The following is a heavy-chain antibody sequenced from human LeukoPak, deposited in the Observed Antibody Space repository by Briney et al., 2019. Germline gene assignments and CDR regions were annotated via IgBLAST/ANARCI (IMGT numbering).Heavy chain of an antibody. CDR2: INNDAKEK. Sequence: GGSLRLSCAVSGFPFGDYWMSWVRQPPGKGLEWVANINNDAKEKYYVDSVMGRFTISRDNAKNSLYPQMNSLTVEDTAVYFCARSPTTGTTDFWGQGTLVTVSS. CDR3: ARSPTTGTTDF. V-gene: IGHV3-7*01. CDR1: GFPFGDYW. J-gene: IGHJ4*02. D-gene: IGHD1-1*01.